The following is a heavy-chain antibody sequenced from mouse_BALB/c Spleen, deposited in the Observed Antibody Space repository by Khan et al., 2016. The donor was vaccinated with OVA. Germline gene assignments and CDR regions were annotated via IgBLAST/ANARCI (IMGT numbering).Heavy chain of an antibody. D-gene: IGHD2-10*02. J-gene: IGHJ2*01. CDR1: GYSITSDYA. CDR3: ARVYGGDFDY. CDR2: ISYSGNT. V-gene: IGHV3-2*02. Sequence: EVQLKESGPGLVKPSQSLSLTCTVTGYSITSDYAWNWIRQFPGNKLEWMGYISYSGNTKYNPSLKSRISVTRDTSKNQFFLQLNSVTTEDPATYYCARVYGGDFDYWGQGTTLTVSS.